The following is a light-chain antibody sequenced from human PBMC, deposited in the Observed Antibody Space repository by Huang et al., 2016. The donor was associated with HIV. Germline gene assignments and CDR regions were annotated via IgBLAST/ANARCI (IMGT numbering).Light chain of an antibody. J-gene: IGKJ1*01. CDR3: QQYGDSPWT. Sequence: EIVLTQSPATLSLSPGDRATLSCGASQSVSSNYLARYQQKPGLAPRLLIYDASSRAPGTPDRFSGSESGTDFTLTITRLEPEDFAVYYCQQYGDSPWTFGQGTKVEIK. CDR1: QSVSSNY. V-gene: IGKV3D-20*01. CDR2: DAS.